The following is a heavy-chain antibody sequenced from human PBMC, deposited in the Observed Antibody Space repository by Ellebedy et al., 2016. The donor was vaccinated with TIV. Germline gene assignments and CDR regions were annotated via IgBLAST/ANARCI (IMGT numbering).Heavy chain of an antibody. CDR3: TMTQGAAAATDF. D-gene: IGHD1-26*01. CDR2: ISYTGDTR. CDR1: GFTFSGYY. J-gene: IGHJ4*02. V-gene: IGHV3-11*01. Sequence: GESLKISCAGSGFTFSGYYMSWIRQAPGKALEWVSYISYTGDTRHYADAVRGRFTISRDDGKSSLFLQMNSLRAEDTAVYYCTMTQGAAAATDFWGQGMQVTVS.